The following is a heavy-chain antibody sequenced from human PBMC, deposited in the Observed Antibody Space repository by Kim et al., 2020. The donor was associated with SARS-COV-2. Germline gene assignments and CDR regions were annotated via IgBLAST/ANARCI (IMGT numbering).Heavy chain of an antibody. J-gene: IGHJ4*02. CDR3: ARALGHPDFDY. CDR1: GFTFTNYW. V-gene: IGHV3-7*03. Sequence: GGSLRLSCAASGFTFTNYWMSWVRQAPGKGLEWVANINQNGSEKYSVDSVKGRFTISRDNAKSSLYLVMDSVRAEDTAVYYCARALGHPDFDYWGLGTLVTVSS. CDR2: INQNGSEK.